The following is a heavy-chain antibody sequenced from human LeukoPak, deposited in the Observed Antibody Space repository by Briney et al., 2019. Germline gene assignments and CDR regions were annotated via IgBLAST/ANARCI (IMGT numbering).Heavy chain of an antibody. J-gene: IGHJ4*02. D-gene: IGHD3-22*01. V-gene: IGHV6-1*01. Sequence: SQTLSLTCTISGDSVSTNNGAWNWISQSPSGGLDWLGRTYYRSYRCAWLSDYAISVRSRITITPDTSKNQFSLQLSSMTPEDTAVYYCARAGPNILLQPLLMGGFDYWGQGALVTVSS. CDR1: GDSVSTNNGA. CDR3: ARAGPNILLQPLLMGGFDY. CDR2: TYYRSYRCAWLS.